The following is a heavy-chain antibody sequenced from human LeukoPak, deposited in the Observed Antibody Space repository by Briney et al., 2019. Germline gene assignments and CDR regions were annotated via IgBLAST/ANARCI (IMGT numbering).Heavy chain of an antibody. V-gene: IGHV3-23*01. CDR3: ARKLVGDY. D-gene: IGHD2-8*02. CDR1: GFTFSSYA. Sequence: GGSLRLSCAASGFTFSSYAMNWVRQAPGKGLEWVSAISGSGVSTYYADSVKGRFTISRDNSKNTLYLQINSLRAEDTAVYYCARKLVGDYWGQGTLVTVSS. CDR2: ISGSGVST. J-gene: IGHJ4*02.